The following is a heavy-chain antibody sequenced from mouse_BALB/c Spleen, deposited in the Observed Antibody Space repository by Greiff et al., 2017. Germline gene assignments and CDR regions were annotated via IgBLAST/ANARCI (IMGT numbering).Heavy chain of an antibody. V-gene: IGHV14-3*02. Sequence: EVQLQESGAELVKPGASVKLSCTASGFNIKDTYMHWVKHRPEQGLEWIGRIDPANGNTKYDPKFQGKATITADTSSNTAYLQLSSLTSEDTAVYYCAPPYYYGSRGAMDYWGQGTSVTVSS. CDR3: APPYYYGSRGAMDY. CDR1: GFNIKDTY. CDR2: IDPANGNT. D-gene: IGHD1-1*01. J-gene: IGHJ4*01.